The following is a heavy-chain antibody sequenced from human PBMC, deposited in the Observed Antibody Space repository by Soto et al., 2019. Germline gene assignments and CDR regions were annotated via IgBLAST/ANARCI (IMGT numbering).Heavy chain of an antibody. CDR2: IIPMFGIG. J-gene: IGHJ6*02. D-gene: IGHD1-26*01. CDR1: GGSFSKYG. CDR3: AIGYRENYLYAMDV. V-gene: IGHV1-69*01. Sequence: QVQLVQSGAEVKMPGSSVRVSCKASGGSFSKYGISWVRQAPGQGLEWMGGIIPMFGIGNYAEKFLGRVTITADESTSTSHMELSSLRSEDTAVYFCAIGYRENYLYAMDVWGQGTTVTVSS.